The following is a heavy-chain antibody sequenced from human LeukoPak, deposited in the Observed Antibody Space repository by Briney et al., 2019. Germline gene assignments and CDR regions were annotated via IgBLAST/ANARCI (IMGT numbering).Heavy chain of an antibody. J-gene: IGHJ3*02. D-gene: IGHD4-17*01. Sequence: PGGSLRLSCAASGFTVSSNYMSWVRQAPGKGPEWVSVIYSGGSTYYADSVKGRFTISRDNSKNTLYLQMNSLRAEDTAVYYCARGSDDYGDPHAFDIWGQGTMVTVSS. CDR3: ARGSDDYGDPHAFDI. CDR1: GFTVSSNY. V-gene: IGHV3-53*01. CDR2: IYSGGST.